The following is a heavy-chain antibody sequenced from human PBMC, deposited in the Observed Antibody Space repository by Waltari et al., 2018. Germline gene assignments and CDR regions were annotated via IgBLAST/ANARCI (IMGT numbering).Heavy chain of an antibody. D-gene: IGHD6-19*01. CDR1: GFRLSKSA. Sequence: QLVESGGGLVQPGGSLRLSCSASGFRLSKSAMHWVRQAPGKGLEYVSTISSNGGNTYYADSVKDRFTISRDNSKNSLYLQMSNLRPEDTALYYCVKGKEVAGNDSWGQGAPVTVSS. CDR3: VKGKEVAGNDS. V-gene: IGHV3-64D*08. CDR2: ISSNGGNT. J-gene: IGHJ4*02.